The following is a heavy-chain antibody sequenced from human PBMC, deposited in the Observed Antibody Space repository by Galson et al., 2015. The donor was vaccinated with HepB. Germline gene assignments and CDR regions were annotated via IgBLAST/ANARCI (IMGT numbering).Heavy chain of an antibody. Sequence: SVKVSCKASGYTFTSYGISWVRQAPGQGLEWMGWISAYNGNTNYAQKLQGRVTMTTDTSTSTAYMELRSLRSDDTAVYYCARSSPGAYYYDSSGYYYGGAFDIWGQGTMVTVSS. D-gene: IGHD3-22*01. J-gene: IGHJ3*02. CDR1: GYTFTSYG. V-gene: IGHV1-18*04. CDR2: ISAYNGNT. CDR3: ARSSPGAYYYDSSGYYYGGAFDI.